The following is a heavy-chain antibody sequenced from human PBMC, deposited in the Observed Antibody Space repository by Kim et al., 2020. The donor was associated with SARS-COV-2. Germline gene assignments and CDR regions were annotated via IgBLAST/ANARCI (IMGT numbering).Heavy chain of an antibody. D-gene: IGHD2-15*01. Sequence: GGSLRLSCAASGFTFSSYWMSWVRQAPGKGLEWVANIKQDGSEKYYVDSVKGRFTISRDNAKNSLYLQMNSLRAEDTAVYYCARLWPMEVVVAATTEGDYYYYGMDVWGQGTTVTVSS. V-gene: IGHV3-7*03. CDR3: ARLWPMEVVVAATTEGDYYYYGMDV. CDR1: GFTFSSYW. CDR2: IKQDGSEK. J-gene: IGHJ6*02.